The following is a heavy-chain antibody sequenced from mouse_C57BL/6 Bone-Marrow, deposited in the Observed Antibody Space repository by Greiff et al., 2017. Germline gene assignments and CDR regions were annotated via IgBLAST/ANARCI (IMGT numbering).Heavy chain of an antibody. CDR2: ISYDGSN. CDR3: ARDYYYGSSGYAMDY. V-gene: IGHV3-6*01. J-gene: IGHJ4*01. CDR1: GYSITSGYY. D-gene: IGHD1-1*01. Sequence: ESGPGLVKPSQSLSLTCSVTGYSITSGYYWNWIRQFPGNKLEWMGYISYDGSNNYNPSLKNRISITRDTSKNQFFLKLNSVTTEDTATYYCARDYYYGSSGYAMDYWGQGTSVTVSS.